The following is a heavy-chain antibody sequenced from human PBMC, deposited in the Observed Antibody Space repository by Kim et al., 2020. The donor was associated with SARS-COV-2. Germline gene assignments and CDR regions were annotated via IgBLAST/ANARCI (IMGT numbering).Heavy chain of an antibody. V-gene: IGHV3-23*01. CDR3: AKDGGSSGWGDYFDY. J-gene: IGHJ4*02. D-gene: IGHD6-19*01. Sequence: GGSLRLSCAASGFTFSSYAMSWVRQAPGKGLEWVSAISGSGGSTYYADSVKGRFTISRDNSKNTLYLQMNSLRAEDTAVYYCAKDGGSSGWGDYFDYWGQGTLVTVSS. CDR2: ISGSGGST. CDR1: GFTFSSYA.